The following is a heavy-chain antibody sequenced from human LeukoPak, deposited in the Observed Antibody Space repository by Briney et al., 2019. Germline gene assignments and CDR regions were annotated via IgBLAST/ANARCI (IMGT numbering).Heavy chain of an antibody. CDR2: IIPMFNTA. V-gene: IGHV1-69*08. Sequence: SVTVSCQGSGGTFSSYSFTGVRQAPGKGLEWMGRIIPMFNTANYAQDFQGRVTITADKSTSTAYMEWITLRSADPALYYCAREAKTSNWNSVPYLDYWGQGTLITASS. CDR3: AREAKTSNWNSVPYLDY. CDR1: GGTFSSYS. J-gene: IGHJ4*02. D-gene: IGHD1-7*01.